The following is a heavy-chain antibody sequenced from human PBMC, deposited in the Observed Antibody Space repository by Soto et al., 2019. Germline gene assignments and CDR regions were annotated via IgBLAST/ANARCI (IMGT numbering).Heavy chain of an antibody. CDR1: GFTFSNFA. CDR3: ANPIPKTGTTFAF. Sequence: QLLESGGGFVQPGGSLRLSCVASGFTFSNFAMAWVRQAPGEGLEWVSAISGSGDDTFYADSMKGRFTISRDNSKDTLYLQINSLRAEDTAVYYCANPIPKTGTTFAFWGQGTLVTVSS. J-gene: IGHJ4*02. D-gene: IGHD1-1*01. CDR2: ISGSGDDT. V-gene: IGHV3-23*01.